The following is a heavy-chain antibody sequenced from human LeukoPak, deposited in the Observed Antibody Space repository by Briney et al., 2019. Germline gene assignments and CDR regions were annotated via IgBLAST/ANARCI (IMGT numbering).Heavy chain of an antibody. Sequence: SVKVSCHVSTRTFSSYAISWVRQAPGHGLEWIGGIIPIFGTANYAQKFQGRVTITTDEPTSTAYMELSSLRSEDTAVYYCAREGTSYGDYMEDYWGEGALVTV. V-gene: IGHV1-69*05. CDR2: IIPIFGTA. D-gene: IGHD4-17*01. CDR1: TRTFSSYA. J-gene: IGHJ4*02. CDR3: AREGTSYGDYMEDY.